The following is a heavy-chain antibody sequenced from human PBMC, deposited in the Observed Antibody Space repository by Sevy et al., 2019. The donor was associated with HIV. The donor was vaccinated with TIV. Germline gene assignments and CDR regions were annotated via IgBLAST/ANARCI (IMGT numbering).Heavy chain of an antibody. Sequence: ASVKVSCKTSGYTFTGYDINWVRQATGQGLEWMGWMNPDSGKRGYAPQFRGRATLTTNTSTSTAYMELRSLRSEDSAVYFCARADLDSDTFFYYYGMDLWGQGTTVTVSS. V-gene: IGHV1-8*02. CDR2: MNPDSGKR. CDR3: ARADLDSDTFFYYYGMDL. D-gene: IGHD3-22*01. CDR1: GYTFTGYD. J-gene: IGHJ6*02.